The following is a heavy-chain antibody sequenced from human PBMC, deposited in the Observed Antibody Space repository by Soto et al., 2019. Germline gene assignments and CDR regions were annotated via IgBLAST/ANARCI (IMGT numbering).Heavy chain of an antibody. CDR1: GYTFTSYD. CDR3: ARSAQEGNWFDP. J-gene: IGHJ5*02. V-gene: IGHV1-8*01. Sequence: QVQLVQSGAEVKKPGASVKVSCKASGYTFTSYDINWVRQATGQGLEWMGWMNPNSGNTGYAQKFQGRVTXXRXXSISTAYMELSSLRSEDTAVYYCARSAQEGNWFDPWGQGTLVTVSS. CDR2: MNPNSGNT. D-gene: IGHD6-25*01.